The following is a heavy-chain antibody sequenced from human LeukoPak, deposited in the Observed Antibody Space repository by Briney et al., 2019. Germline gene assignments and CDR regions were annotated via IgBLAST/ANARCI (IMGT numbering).Heavy chain of an antibody. CDR2: ISGSGGST. J-gene: IGHJ4*02. D-gene: IGHD3-10*01. CDR3: VKLDGPPRITMVRGVTGTDY. CDR1: GGSISSSVYY. V-gene: IGHV3-23*01. Sequence: PSETLSLTCTVSGGSISSSVYYWGWIRQPPGKGLEWVSAISGSGGSTYYADSVKGRFTISRDNSKNTLYLQMNSLRAEDTAVYYCVKLDGPPRITMVRGVTGTDYWGQGTLVTVSS.